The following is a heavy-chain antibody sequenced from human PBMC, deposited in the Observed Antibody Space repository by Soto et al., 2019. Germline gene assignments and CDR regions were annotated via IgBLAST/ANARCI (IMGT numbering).Heavy chain of an antibody. CDR3: AKFRLPYSSSGTDY. Sequence: EVQLLESGGGLVQPGGSLRLSCAASGFTFSSYAMSWVRQAPGKGLEWVSAISGSGGSTYYADSVKGRFTISRDNSKNTLYLQMNSLRAEDTAGYYCAKFRLPYSSSGTDYWGQGTLVTVSS. D-gene: IGHD6-6*01. CDR1: GFTFSSYA. CDR2: ISGSGGST. J-gene: IGHJ4*02. V-gene: IGHV3-23*01.